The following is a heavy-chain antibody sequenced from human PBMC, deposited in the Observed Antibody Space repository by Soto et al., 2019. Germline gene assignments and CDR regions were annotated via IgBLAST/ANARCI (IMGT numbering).Heavy chain of an antibody. J-gene: IGHJ4*02. CDR1: GYTFTRHT. CDR2: IRVAQNSP. D-gene: IGHD2-8*01. V-gene: IGHV1-3*01. CDR3: SREPEDGVPGDY. Sequence: QVQLVQSGAEVKEPGASVKVSCKTSGYTFTRHTLHWARQAPGQGLEWMGWIRVAQNSPRYAQRFQGRVTFSTDTSAATGYMELSDLTREDTDVYYCSREPEDGVPGDYWGQGTLVAVSS.